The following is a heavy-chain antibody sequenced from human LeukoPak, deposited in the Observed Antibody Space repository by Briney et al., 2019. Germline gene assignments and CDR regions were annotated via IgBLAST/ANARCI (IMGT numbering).Heavy chain of an antibody. D-gene: IGHD3-3*01. CDR3: ARVSGSIFGVGSIDY. Sequence: PSQTLSLTCAVSGVSISSGGYSWSWIRQPPGKGLEWIGYIYHSGSTYYNPSLKSRITISVDRSKNQFSLKLSSVTAADTAVYYCARVSGSIFGVGSIDYWGQGTLVTVSS. J-gene: IGHJ4*02. V-gene: IGHV4-30-2*01. CDR2: IYHSGST. CDR1: GVSISSGGYS.